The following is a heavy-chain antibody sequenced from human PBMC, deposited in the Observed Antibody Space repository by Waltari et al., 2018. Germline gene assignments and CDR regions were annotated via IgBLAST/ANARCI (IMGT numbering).Heavy chain of an antibody. J-gene: IGHJ3*02. D-gene: IGHD2-2*02. CDR3: ASIKVVVPAAIANDAFDI. Sequence: EVQLVESGGGLVQPGGSLRLSCAASGFTFSSYEMNWVRQAPGKGLEWVSYISSSGSTRYYADSVKGRFTISRENAKNSLYLQMNSLRAEDTAVYYCASIKVVVPAAIANDAFDIWGQGTMVTVSS. V-gene: IGHV3-48*03. CDR1: GFTFSSYE. CDR2: ISSSGSTR.